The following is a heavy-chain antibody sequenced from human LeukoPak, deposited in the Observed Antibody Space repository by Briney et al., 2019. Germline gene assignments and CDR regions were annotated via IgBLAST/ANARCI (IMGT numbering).Heavy chain of an antibody. V-gene: IGHV3-48*01. CDR1: GFTFSTYS. CDR2: ITSSSSTI. J-gene: IGHJ6*03. CDR3: AKDLQGIAVAGAYYYYYYMDV. Sequence: GGCLRLSCAASGFTFSTYSMNWVRQAPGKGLEWVSYITSSSSTIYYADSVKGRFTISRDNSKNTLYLQMNSLRAEDTAVYYCAKDLQGIAVAGAYYYYYYMDVWGKGTTVTVSS. D-gene: IGHD6-19*01.